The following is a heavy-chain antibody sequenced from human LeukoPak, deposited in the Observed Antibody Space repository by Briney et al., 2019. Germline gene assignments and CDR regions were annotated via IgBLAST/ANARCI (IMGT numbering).Heavy chain of an antibody. CDR1: GGSFSGYY. CDR2: INHSGST. J-gene: IGHJ5*02. Sequence: SETLSLTCAVYGGSFSGYYWSWIRQPPGKGLEWIGGINHSGSTNYNPSLKSRVTISVDTSKNQFSLKLSSVTAADTAVYYCARGRREYCSSTSCSQYNWFDPWGQGTLVTVSS. CDR3: ARGRREYCSSTSCSQYNWFDP. V-gene: IGHV4-34*01. D-gene: IGHD2-2*01.